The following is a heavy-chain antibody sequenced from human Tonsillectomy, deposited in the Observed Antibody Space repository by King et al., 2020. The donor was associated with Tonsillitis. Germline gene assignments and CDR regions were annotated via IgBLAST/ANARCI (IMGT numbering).Heavy chain of an antibody. Sequence: LVESGGGLEQPGGSLRLACAASGFSFSTYAMSWVRQAPGKGLEGVSTISCSGGNTYYADSVQGRFTISRDNSKNTLYLQMNSLRAEDTAVYYCAKGNSGSYTSMTTAGPFAMWGQGTMVIVSS. CDR2: ISCSGGNT. CDR3: AKGNSGSYTSMTTAGPFAM. V-gene: IGHV3-23*04. D-gene: IGHD1-26*01. CDR1: GFSFSTYA. J-gene: IGHJ3*02.